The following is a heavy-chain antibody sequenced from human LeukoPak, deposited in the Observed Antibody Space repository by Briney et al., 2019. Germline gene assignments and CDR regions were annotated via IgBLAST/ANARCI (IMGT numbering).Heavy chain of an antibody. D-gene: IGHD6-13*01. J-gene: IGHJ6*02. Sequence: RGSLRLSCAASGFTFSSYAMHWVRQAPGKGLEWVAVISYDGSNKYYADSVKGRFTISRDNSKNTLYLQVNSLRTEDTAVYYCARDRRSSSWFPNYYYYGMDVWGQGTTVTVSS. CDR1: GFTFSSYA. CDR2: ISYDGSNK. V-gene: IGHV3-30-3*01. CDR3: ARDRRSSSWFPNYYYYGMDV.